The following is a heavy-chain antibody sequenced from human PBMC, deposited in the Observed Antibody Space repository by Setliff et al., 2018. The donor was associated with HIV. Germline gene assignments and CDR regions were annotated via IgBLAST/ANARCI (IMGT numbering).Heavy chain of an antibody. CDR3: ARYDSSGYYPSNYYYGMDV. CDR1: GYTFTNYG. J-gene: IGHJ6*02. D-gene: IGHD3-22*01. Sequence: ASVKVSCKASGYTFTNYGISWVRQAPGQGLEWMGWISAYNGNTNYAQKLQGRVTMTTDTSTSTVYMELSSLRSDHTAVYYCARYDSSGYYPSNYYYGMDVWGQGTTVTISS. V-gene: IGHV1-18*01. CDR2: ISAYNGNT.